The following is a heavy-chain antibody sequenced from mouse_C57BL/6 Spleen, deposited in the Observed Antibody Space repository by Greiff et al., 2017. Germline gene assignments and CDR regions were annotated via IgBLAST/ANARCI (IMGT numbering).Heavy chain of an antibody. Sequence: QVQLKQPGAELVKPGASVKMSCKASGYTFTSYWITWVKQRPGQGLEWIGDIYPGSGSTNYNEKFKSKATLTLDTSSSTAYMQLSSLTSEDSAVYYCARGGTTAGWGQSTTLTVS. V-gene: IGHV1-55*01. J-gene: IGHJ2*01. CDR3: ARGGTTAG. CDR1: GYTFTSYW. CDR2: IYPGSGST. D-gene: IGHD1-2*01.